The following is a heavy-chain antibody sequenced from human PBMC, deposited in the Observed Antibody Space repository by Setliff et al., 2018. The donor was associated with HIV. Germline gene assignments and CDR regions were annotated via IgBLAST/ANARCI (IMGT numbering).Heavy chain of an antibody. CDR2: ISSSSSYI. Sequence: GGSLRLSCAASGFTFSNYILNWVRQAPGKGLEWVSSISSSSSYIYYADSVKGRFTISRDNAKNSLYLQMNSLRAEDTAIYFCAKNPSLSYTSGWYYFDFWGQGTQVTVSS. V-gene: IGHV3-21*04. D-gene: IGHD6-19*01. J-gene: IGHJ4*02. CDR3: AKNPSLSYTSGWYYFDF. CDR1: GFTFSNYI.